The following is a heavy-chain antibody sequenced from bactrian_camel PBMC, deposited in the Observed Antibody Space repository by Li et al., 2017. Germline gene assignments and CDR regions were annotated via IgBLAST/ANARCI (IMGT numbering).Heavy chain of an antibody. D-gene: IGHD3*01. CDR3: AKGPRSDCYGESWCTYEYNY. J-gene: IGHJ4*01. CDR2: IHNGGGDT. CDR1: GFTFSSAA. V-gene: IGHV3S42*01. Sequence: EVQLVESGGGLVQPGRSLRLSCAASGFTFSSAAMSWVRQTPGKGLEWVSAIHNGGGDTRYADAVKGRFTISRDNAKNTLYLQLDRLESDDTAMYYCAKGPRSDCYGESWCTYEYNYWGQGTQVTVS.